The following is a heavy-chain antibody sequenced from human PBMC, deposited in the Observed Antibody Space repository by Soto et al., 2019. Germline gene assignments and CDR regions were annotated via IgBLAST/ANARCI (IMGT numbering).Heavy chain of an antibody. V-gene: IGHV4-59*01. CDR2: IYYSGST. J-gene: IGHJ5*02. Sequence: SETLSLTCTVSGGSISSYYWSWIRQPPGKGLEWIGYIYYSGSTNYNPSLKSRVTISVDTSKKQFSLKLSSVTAADTAVYYCARATWLVRGVWFDPWGQGTLVTVSS. CDR3: ARATWLVRGVWFDP. D-gene: IGHD6-19*01. CDR1: GGSISSYY.